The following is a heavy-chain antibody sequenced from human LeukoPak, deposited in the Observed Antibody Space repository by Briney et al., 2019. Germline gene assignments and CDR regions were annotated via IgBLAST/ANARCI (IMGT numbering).Heavy chain of an antibody. J-gene: IGHJ4*02. V-gene: IGHV3-30*03. D-gene: IGHD3-10*01. CDR3: ARDGYGSGSYSLYYFDY. Sequence: PGGSLRPSCAASGFTFSSYSMNWVRQAPGKGLEWVAVISYDGSNKYYADSVKGRFTISRDNSKNTLYLQMNSLRAEDTAVYYCARDGYGSGSYSLYYFDYWGQGTLVTVSS. CDR2: ISYDGSNK. CDR1: GFTFSSYS.